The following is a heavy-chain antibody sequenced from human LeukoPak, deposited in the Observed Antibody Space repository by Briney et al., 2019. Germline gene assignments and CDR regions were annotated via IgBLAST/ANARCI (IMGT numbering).Heavy chain of an antibody. J-gene: IGHJ4*02. D-gene: IGHD2-2*01. CDR1: GGSISSYY. Sequence: SETLSLTCTVSGGSISSYYWSWIRQPPGKGLEWIGYIYYSGSTNYNPSLKSRVTISVDTSKNQFSLKLSSVTAADTAVYYCARAVVPAAKFDYWGQGTLVTVSS. CDR3: ARAVVPAAKFDY. CDR2: IYYSGST. V-gene: IGHV4-59*12.